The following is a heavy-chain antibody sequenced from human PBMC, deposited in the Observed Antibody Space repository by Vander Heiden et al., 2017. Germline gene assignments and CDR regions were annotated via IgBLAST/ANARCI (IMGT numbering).Heavy chain of an antibody. CDR1: GGSFSGYY. J-gene: IGHJ4*02. CDR2: ITHRGST. CDR3: ARGGRY. Sequence: QVQLQQWGAGLLTPSEPLSLTCAVYGGSFSGYYWRWVRQPPGKGLEWIGEITHRGSTNYDPPLKSRVTMSVDTSKNNISQKLSAVTAAGTAGYYCARGGRYWGQGTLVTVAA. V-gene: IGHV4-34*01.